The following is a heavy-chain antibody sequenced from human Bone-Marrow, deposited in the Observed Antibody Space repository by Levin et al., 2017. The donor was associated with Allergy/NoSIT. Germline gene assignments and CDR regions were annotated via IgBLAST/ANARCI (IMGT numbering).Heavy chain of an antibody. CDR2: ISSSTSYI. CDR1: GFTFSNYN. J-gene: IGHJ5*02. CDR3: ARGPQDQVLSWFDP. V-gene: IGHV3-21*01. D-gene: IGHD2-2*01. Sequence: PGGSLRLSCVPSGFTFSNYNMNWVRQAPGKGLEWVSTISSSTSYIFYADSVKGRFTVSRDNAKNSLYLQMNSLRDEDTAVYYCARGPQDQVLSWFDPWGQGTLVTVSS.